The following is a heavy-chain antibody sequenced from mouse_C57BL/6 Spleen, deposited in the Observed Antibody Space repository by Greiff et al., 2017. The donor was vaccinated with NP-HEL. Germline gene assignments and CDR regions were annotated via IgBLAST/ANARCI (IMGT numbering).Heavy chain of an antibody. V-gene: IGHV14-3*01. CDR2: IDPANGNT. J-gene: IGHJ1*03. CDR1: GFNIKNTY. D-gene: IGHD1-1*01. Sequence: VHVKQSVAELVRPGASVKLSCTASGFNIKNTYMHWVKQRPEQGLEWIGRIDPANGNTKYAPKFQGKATITADTSSNTAYLQLSSLTSEDTAIYYCAREDFTTVVATYWYLDVWGTGTTVTVSS. CDR3: AREDFTTVVATYWYLDV.